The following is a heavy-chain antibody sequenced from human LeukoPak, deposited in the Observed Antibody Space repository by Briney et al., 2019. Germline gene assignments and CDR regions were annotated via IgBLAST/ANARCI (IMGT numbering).Heavy chain of an antibody. D-gene: IGHD1-26*01. V-gene: IGHV1-69*06. CDR1: GGTFSSYE. J-gene: IGHJ5*02. CDR3: AKGAKRVVGATTHWIDP. Sequence: ASVKVSCKASGGTFSSYEISWVRQAPGQGLEWMGGIIPMFGTAKYAQKFQGRVTITADKSTSTAYMELSSLRAEDTAVYYCAKGAKRVVGATTHWIDPWGQGTLVTVSS. CDR2: IIPMFGTA.